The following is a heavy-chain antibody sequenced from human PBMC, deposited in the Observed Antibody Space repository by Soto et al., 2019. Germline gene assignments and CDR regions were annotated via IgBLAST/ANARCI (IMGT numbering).Heavy chain of an antibody. CDR3: APWFGAFDY. J-gene: IGHJ4*02. Sequence: PGGSLRLSCAASGFTFSSYGMHWVRQAPGKGLEWVAVISYDGSNKYYADSVKGRFTISRDNSKNTLYLQMSSLRAEDTAVYYCAPWFGAFDYWGQGTLVTVSS. CDR2: ISYDGSNK. D-gene: IGHD3-10*01. CDR1: GFTFSSYG. V-gene: IGHV3-30*03.